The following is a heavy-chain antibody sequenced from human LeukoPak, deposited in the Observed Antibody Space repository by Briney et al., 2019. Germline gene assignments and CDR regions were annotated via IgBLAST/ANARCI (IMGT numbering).Heavy chain of an antibody. D-gene: IGHD1-1*01. CDR2: IYHSGST. Sequence: PSETLSLTCAVSGGSISSSNWWSWVRQPPGKGLGWIGEIYHSGSTNYNPSLKSRVTISVDKSKNQFSLKLSSVTAADTAVYYCARASHWNQLHYFDYWGQGTLVTVSS. J-gene: IGHJ4*02. CDR1: GGSISSSNW. CDR3: ARASHWNQLHYFDY. V-gene: IGHV4-4*02.